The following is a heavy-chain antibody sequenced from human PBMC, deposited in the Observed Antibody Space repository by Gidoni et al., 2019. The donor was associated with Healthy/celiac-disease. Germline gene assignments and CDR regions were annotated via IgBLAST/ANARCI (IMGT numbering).Heavy chain of an antibody. CDR2: ISYDGSNK. J-gene: IGHJ5*02. Sequence: QVQLVESGGGVVQPGRSLRLSCAASGFTFSSYGMHWVRQAPGKGLEWVAVISYDGSNKYYADSVKGRFTISRDNSKNTLYLKMNSLRAEDTAVYYCAKDSKLDLWGQGTLVTVSS. V-gene: IGHV3-30*18. CDR3: AKDSKLDL. CDR1: GFTFSSYG.